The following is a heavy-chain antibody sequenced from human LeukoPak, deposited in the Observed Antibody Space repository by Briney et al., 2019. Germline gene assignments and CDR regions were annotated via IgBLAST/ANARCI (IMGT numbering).Heavy chain of an antibody. CDR1: GFTFSDYY. V-gene: IGHV3-11*01. CDR3: ARGQYDRSPFLQH. CDR2: ISSSGSII. J-gene: IGHJ1*01. D-gene: IGHD3-22*01. Sequence: PGGSLRLSCAASGFTFSDYYMSWIRQAPGKGLEWVSYISSSGSIIYYADSVKGRYTISRDNAKNSMYLQMNSLRAEDTAVYYCARGQYDRSPFLQHWGQGTLVTVSS.